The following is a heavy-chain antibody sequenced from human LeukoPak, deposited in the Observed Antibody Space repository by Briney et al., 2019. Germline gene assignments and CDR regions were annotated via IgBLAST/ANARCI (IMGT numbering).Heavy chain of an antibody. CDR1: GFTFSSYW. J-gene: IGHJ4*02. Sequence: GGSLRLSCAASGFTFSSYWMSWVRQAPGKGLEWVANIKQDGSESNYVGSVKGRFTISRDNAKNSLYLQMNSLRAEDTAVYYCAKDSYSKGDYWGQGTLVTVSS. CDR3: AKDSYSKGDY. D-gene: IGHD4-11*01. CDR2: IKQDGSES. V-gene: IGHV3-7*05.